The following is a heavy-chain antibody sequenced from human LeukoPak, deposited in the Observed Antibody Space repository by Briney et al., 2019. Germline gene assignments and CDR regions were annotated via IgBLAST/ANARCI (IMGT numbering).Heavy chain of an antibody. J-gene: IGHJ4*02. CDR1: GYSISISSGYY. Sequence: SETLSLTRTVSGYSISISSGYYWGWIRQPPGKGLEWIGSVYHSGSAYYNPSLESRVTMSADTSKNQFSLKLSSVTAADTAVYYCARDSQYSYGGAAFEYWGQGALVTVSS. CDR3: ARDSQYSYGGAAFEY. D-gene: IGHD4/OR15-4a*01. CDR2: VYHSGSA. V-gene: IGHV4-38-2*02.